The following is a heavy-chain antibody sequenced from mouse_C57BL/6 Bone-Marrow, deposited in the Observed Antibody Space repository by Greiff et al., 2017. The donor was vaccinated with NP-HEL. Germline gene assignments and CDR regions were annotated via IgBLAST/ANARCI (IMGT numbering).Heavy chain of an antibody. V-gene: IGHV7-1*01. CDR3: ARDRTGKGYFDV. Sequence: EVKVVESGGGLVQSGRSLRLSCATSGFTFSDFYMEWVRQAPGKGLEWIAASRNKANDYTTEYSASVKGRFIVSRDTSQSILYLQMNALRAEDTAIYYCARDRTGKGYFDVWGTGTTVTVSS. J-gene: IGHJ1*03. D-gene: IGHD4-1*01. CDR2: SRNKANDYTT. CDR1: GFTFSDFY.